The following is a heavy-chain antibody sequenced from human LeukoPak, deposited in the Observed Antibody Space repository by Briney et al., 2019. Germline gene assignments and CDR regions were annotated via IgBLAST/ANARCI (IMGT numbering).Heavy chain of an antibody. CDR2: INQDGSEK. Sequence: GGSLRLSCAASGFTVSGYWMSWVRQAPGKELEWVANINQDGSEKYYVDSVKGRFTISRDNAKNSLFLQMGSLRVEDTAVYYCARESTAGYNSSWYGFRNWGQGTLVSVSS. V-gene: IGHV3-7*01. CDR1: GFTVSGYW. J-gene: IGHJ1*01. CDR3: ARESTAGYNSSWYGFRN. D-gene: IGHD6-13*01.